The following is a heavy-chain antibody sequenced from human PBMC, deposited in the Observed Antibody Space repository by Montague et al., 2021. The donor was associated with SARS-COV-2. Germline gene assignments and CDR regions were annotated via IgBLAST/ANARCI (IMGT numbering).Heavy chain of an antibody. CDR1: GGSISSRSYY. CDR3: AREGAVVGARRTFDI. Sequence: SETLSLTCTISGGSISSRSYYWGWIRQPPGKRLEWIGGIYYSGNTYYNPSLKSRVTISVDPSKNQFSLKLTSVTAADTAVYFCAREGAVVGARRTFDIWGQGTMVTVSS. V-gene: IGHV4-39*07. CDR2: IYYSGNT. J-gene: IGHJ3*02. D-gene: IGHD1-26*01.